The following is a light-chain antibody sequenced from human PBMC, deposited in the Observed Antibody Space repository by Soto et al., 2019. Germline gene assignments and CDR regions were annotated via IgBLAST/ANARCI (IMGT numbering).Light chain of an antibody. Sequence: DIQLTQTPSSLSASVGDRVTITCRASQSIRSYLNWYQQKPGKAPKLLIYAASSLQTGVSSRFSGSGSGTDFTLTISSLQPEDVATYYCPKYNSAPITSGQGTRLEIK. J-gene: IGKJ5*01. CDR3: PKYNSAPIT. CDR2: AAS. CDR1: QSIRSY. V-gene: IGKV1-39*01.